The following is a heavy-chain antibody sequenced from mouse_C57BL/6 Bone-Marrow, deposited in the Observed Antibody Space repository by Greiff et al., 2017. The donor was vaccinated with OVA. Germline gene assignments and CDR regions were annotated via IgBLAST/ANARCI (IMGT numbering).Heavy chain of an antibody. CDR1: GYTFTSYW. J-gene: IGHJ2*01. V-gene: IGHV1-69*01. CDR2: IDPSDSYT. CDR3: ARPGKNYCDY. Sequence: QVQLQQPGAELVMPGASVKLSCKASGYTFTSYWMHWVKQRPGQGLEWIGEIDPSDSYTNYNQKFKGKSTLTVDKSSSTAYMQLSSLTSEDSAVYYCARPGKNYCDYWGQGTTLTVSS.